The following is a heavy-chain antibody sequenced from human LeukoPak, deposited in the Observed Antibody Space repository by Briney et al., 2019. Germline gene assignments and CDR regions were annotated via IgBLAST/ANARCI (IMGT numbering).Heavy chain of an antibody. Sequence: GGSLRLSCAASGFTFSDYYMSWIRQAPGKGLEWISYISSSGTIIYYADSVKGRITISRDNAKNSLYLQMNSLRADDTAVYYCAKYFYGPACSGGTCNFDYWGQGTLVTVSS. CDR3: AKYFYGPACSGGTCNFDY. J-gene: IGHJ4*02. D-gene: IGHD2-15*01. CDR1: GFTFSDYY. V-gene: IGHV3-11*01. CDR2: ISSSGTII.